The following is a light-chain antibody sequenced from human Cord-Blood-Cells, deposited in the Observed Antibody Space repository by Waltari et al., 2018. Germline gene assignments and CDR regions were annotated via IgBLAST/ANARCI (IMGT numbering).Light chain of an antibody. J-gene: IGLJ3*02. Sequence: QSALTQPASVSGSPGQSITISCTGTSRHVRSFTLVSWYQQHPGKAPKLMIYEGSKRPSGVSNRFSGSKSGNTASLTISGLQAEDEADYYCCSYAGSWVFGGGTKLTVL. CDR2: EGS. CDR3: CSYAGSWV. V-gene: IGLV2-23*01. CDR1: SRHVRSFTL.